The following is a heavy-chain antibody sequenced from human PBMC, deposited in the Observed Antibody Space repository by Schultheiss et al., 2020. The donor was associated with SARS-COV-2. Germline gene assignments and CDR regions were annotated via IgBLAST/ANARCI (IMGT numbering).Heavy chain of an antibody. V-gene: IGHV3-48*03. Sequence: GGSLRLSCAASGFTFSSYEMNWVRQAPGKGLEWVSYISSSGSTIYYADSVKGRFTISRDNAKNSLYLQMNSLRAEDTAVYYCATSALNHDYSNSGWFDPWGQGTLVTVSS. J-gene: IGHJ5*02. CDR1: GFTFSSYE. CDR2: ISSSGSTI. D-gene: IGHD4-11*01. CDR3: ATSALNHDYSNSGWFDP.